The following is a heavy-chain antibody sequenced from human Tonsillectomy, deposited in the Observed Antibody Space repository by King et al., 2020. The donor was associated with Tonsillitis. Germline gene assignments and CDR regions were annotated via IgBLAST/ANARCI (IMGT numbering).Heavy chain of an antibody. CDR2: ISYDGSNK. V-gene: IGHV3-30*18. Sequence: VQLVESGGGVVQPGRSLRLSCAASGFTFSSYGMHWVRQAPGKGLECVAVISYDGSNKYYADSVRGRFTISRDNSENTLYLQMNSLRAEDTAVYYCAKFSSPLGYYYDSSGYSGAFDIWGQGTMVTVSS. CDR3: AKFSSPLGYYYDSSGYSGAFDI. CDR1: GFTFSSYG. D-gene: IGHD3-22*01. J-gene: IGHJ3*02.